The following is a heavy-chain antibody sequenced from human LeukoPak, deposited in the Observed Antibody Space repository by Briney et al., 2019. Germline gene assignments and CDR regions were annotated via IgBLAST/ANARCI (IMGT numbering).Heavy chain of an antibody. D-gene: IGHD6-19*01. Sequence: ASVKVSCKASGYTFTSYDINWVRQATGQGLEWMGWINPNSGNTGYAQKFQGRVTMTRDTSTSTVYMELSSLRSEDTAVYYCARTSFSSGWYGGGVYYFDYWGQGTLVTVSS. CDR3: ARTSFSSGWYGGGVYYFDY. V-gene: IGHV1-8*02. CDR1: GYTFTSYD. J-gene: IGHJ4*02. CDR2: INPNSGNT.